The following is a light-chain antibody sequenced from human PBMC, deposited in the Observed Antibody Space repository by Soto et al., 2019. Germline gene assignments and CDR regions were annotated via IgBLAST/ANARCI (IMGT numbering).Light chain of an antibody. V-gene: IGKV1-5*03. CDR2: QAS. CDR1: QSISRQ. Sequence: DIQMTQSPSTLSASVGDRVSITCRASQSISRQLAWYQQKPGKAPNLLIYQASNLETGVPSRFTGSGSGTEFTLTSSSLQPDDLATYSGLQYQSYWTFVQGPKVAVK. CDR3: LQYQSYWT. J-gene: IGKJ1*01.